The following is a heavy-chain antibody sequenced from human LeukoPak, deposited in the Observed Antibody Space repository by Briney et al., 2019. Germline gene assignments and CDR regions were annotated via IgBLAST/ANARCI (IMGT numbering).Heavy chain of an antibody. CDR1: GVSMSAYQ. J-gene: IGHJ4*02. D-gene: IGHD2-21*01. V-gene: IGHV4-4*09. CDR3: ATSNDAKIAPFDH. CDR2: INTKGET. Sequence: SETLSLTCTVSGVSMSAYQWSWVRQSPEKGLEWIGCINTKGETSYNPSLKSRVTTSVDTSKSQFPLRLTSVTAADTAVYYCATSNDAKIAPFDHWGQGAPLSVSS.